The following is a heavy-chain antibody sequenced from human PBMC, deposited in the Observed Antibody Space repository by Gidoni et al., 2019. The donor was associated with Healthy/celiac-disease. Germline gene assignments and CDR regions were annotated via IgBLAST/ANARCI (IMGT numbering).Heavy chain of an antibody. CDR3: ARGIILTGYPPRLRFDP. J-gene: IGHJ5*02. V-gene: IGHV4-34*01. D-gene: IGHD3-9*01. CDR2: INHSGST. CDR1: GWPFSGHY. Sequence: QVQLPQRCSGLLQPSVTLPLTGAPYGWPFSGHYWSWIRQPPGKGLEWIGEINHSGSTNYNPSLKSRVTISVDTSKNQFSLKLSSVTAADTAVYYCARGIILTGYPPRLRFDPWGQGTLVTVSS.